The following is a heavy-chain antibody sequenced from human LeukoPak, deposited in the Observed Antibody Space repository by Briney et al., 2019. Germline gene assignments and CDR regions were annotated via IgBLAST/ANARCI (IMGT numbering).Heavy chain of an antibody. CDR3: ARVGYYDSSGYRGYYYYYYMDV. V-gene: IGHV4-61*02. Sequence: SQTLSLTCTVSGGSISSGSYYWSWIRQPAGKGLEWIGRIYTSGSTNYNPSLKSRVTISVDTSKNQFSLKLSSVTAADTAVYYCARVGYYDSSGYRGYYYYYYMDVWGKGPTVTVSS. CDR2: IYTSGST. J-gene: IGHJ6*03. CDR1: GGSISSGSYY. D-gene: IGHD3-22*01.